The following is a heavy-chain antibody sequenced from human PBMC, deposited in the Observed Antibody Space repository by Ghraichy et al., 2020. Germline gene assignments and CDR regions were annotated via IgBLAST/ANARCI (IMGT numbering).Heavy chain of an antibody. D-gene: IGHD6-19*01. Sequence: GSLRLSCAASGFTFSRYGMHWVRQAPGKELEWVAVIWYDGSNKYYADSVKGRFTISRDNSKNTLYLQMNSLRAEDTAVYYCAKDVAAGLEYYYGMDVWGQGTTVTVSS. CDR2: IWYDGSNK. CDR3: AKDVAAGLEYYYGMDV. V-gene: IGHV3-33*06. CDR1: GFTFSRYG. J-gene: IGHJ6*02.